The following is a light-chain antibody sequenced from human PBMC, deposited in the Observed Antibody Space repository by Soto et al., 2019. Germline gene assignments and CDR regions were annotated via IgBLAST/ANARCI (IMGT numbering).Light chain of an antibody. J-gene: IGLJ1*01. V-gene: IGLV2-14*01. CDR1: SSDVGGYNY. CDR2: DVS. Sequence: QSALTQPASVSGSPGQSITISCTGTSSDVGGYNYVSWYQQHPGKAHKLMNYDVSNRPSGVSNRFSGSKSGNTASLTISGLQAEDEADYYCSSYTSSSTLFVFGTGTKVTVL. CDR3: SSYTSSSTLFV.